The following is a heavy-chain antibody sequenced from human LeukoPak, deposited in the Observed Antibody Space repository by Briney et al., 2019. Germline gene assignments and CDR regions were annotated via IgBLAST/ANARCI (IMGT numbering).Heavy chain of an antibody. CDR2: IKQDGSEK. J-gene: IGHJ4*02. D-gene: IGHD3-22*01. CDR3: ARDYYDTSGYYTPASDY. V-gene: IGHV3-7*01. Sequence: GGSLRLSCAASGFTFSSYWMSWVRQAPGLGLEWVANIKQDGSEKHYVDSVKGRFTISRDNAKKSLYLQINSLRDEDTAVYYCARDYYDTSGYYTPASDYWGQGTLVTVSS. CDR1: GFTFSSYW.